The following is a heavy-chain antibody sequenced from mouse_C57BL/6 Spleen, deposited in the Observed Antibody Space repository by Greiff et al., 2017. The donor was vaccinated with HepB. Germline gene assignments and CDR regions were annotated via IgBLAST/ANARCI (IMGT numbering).Heavy chain of an antibody. Sequence: QVQLQQPGAELVKPGASVKMSCKASGYTFTSYWITWVKQRPGQGLEWIGDIYPGSGSTNYNEKFKSKATLTVDTSSSTAYMQLSSLTSEDSAVYYCARSGDYDPRSWFAYWGQGTLVTVSA. CDR2: IYPGSGST. CDR3: ARSGDYDPRSWFAY. CDR1: GYTFTSYW. J-gene: IGHJ3*01. D-gene: IGHD2-4*01. V-gene: IGHV1-55*01.